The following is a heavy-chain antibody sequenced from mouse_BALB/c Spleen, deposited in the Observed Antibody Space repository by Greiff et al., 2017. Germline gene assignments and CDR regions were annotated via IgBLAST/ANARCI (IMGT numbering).Heavy chain of an antibody. V-gene: IGHV14-4*02. CDR3: SYVWSMDY. Sequence: EVQLQQSGAELVRSGASVKLSCTASGFNIKDYYMHWVKQRPEQGLEWIGWIDPENGDTEYAPKFQGKATMTADTSSNTAYLQLSSLTSEDTAVYYCSYVWSMDYWGQGTSVTVSS. CDR1: GFNIKDYY. CDR2: IDPENGDT. J-gene: IGHJ4*01. D-gene: IGHD1-1*01.